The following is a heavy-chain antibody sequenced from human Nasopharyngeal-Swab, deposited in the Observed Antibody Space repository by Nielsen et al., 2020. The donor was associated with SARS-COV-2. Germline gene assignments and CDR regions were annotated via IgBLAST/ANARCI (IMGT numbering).Heavy chain of an antibody. CDR2: ISGSGGST. Sequence: GESLKISCAASGFTFSSYAMSWVRQAPGKGLEWVSAISGSGGSTYYADSVKGRFTISRDNSKNTLYLQMNSLRAEDTAVYYCARAKYVDTDNSDYGMDVWGQGTTVTVSS. CDR1: GFTFSSYA. CDR3: ARAKYVDTDNSDYGMDV. D-gene: IGHD5-18*01. V-gene: IGHV3-23*01. J-gene: IGHJ6*02.